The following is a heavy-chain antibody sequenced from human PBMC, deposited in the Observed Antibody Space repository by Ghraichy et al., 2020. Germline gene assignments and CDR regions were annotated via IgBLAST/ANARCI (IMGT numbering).Heavy chain of an antibody. Sequence: GESLNISCAASGFTFSSYAMHWVRQAPGKGLEYVSAISSNGGSTYYANSVKGRFTISRDNSKNTLYLQMGSLRAEDMAVYYCARDLKGYFDYWGQGTLVTVSS. J-gene: IGHJ4*02. CDR1: GFTFSSYA. CDR2: ISSNGGST. V-gene: IGHV3-64*01. CDR3: ARDLKGYFDY.